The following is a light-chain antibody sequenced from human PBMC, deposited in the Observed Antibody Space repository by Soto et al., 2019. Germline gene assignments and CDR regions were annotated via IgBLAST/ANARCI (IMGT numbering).Light chain of an antibody. J-gene: IGLJ3*02. CDR2: ANK. V-gene: IGLV1-44*01. CDR1: SSNIGGNT. CDR3: ATWDDSLNGWV. Sequence: QPVLTQPPSASGTPGQRVTISCSGSSSNIGGNTVNWYQQLPGTAPKLLMFANKERPSGVPDRFSASKSGTSASLAINGLQSDDEADYYCATWDDSLNGWVFGGGTKVTVL.